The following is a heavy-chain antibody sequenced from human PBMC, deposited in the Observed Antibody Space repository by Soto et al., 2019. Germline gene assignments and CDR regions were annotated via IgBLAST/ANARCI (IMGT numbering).Heavy chain of an antibody. Sequence: EVQLVETGGGLIQPGGSLRLSCAASGFTVSSNYMSWVRQAPGKGLEWVSVIYSGGSTYYADSVKGRFTISRDNSKNTLDLQMNSLRAEDTAVYYCARDRTSSGWSHDAFDIWGQGTMVTVSS. CDR2: IYSGGST. V-gene: IGHV3-53*02. CDR1: GFTVSSNY. J-gene: IGHJ3*02. CDR3: ARDRTSSGWSHDAFDI. D-gene: IGHD6-19*01.